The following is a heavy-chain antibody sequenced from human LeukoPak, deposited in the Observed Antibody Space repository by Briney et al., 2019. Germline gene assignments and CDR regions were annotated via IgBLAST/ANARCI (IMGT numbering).Heavy chain of an antibody. D-gene: IGHD7-27*01. CDR2: IKNDDSRR. Sequence: PGGSLRLSCVASGFTFSSSWMHSVRQPPGKGLVWVSRIKNDDSRRSHADPVKGRFTISRDNAKNTLYLQMNSLKAEDTAVYYCARENWGIDYWGQGTLVTVSS. J-gene: IGHJ4*02. CDR3: ARENWGIDY. V-gene: IGHV3-74*01. CDR1: GFTFSSSW.